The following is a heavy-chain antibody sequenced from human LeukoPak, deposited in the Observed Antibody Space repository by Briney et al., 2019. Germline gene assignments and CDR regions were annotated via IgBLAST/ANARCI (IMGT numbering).Heavy chain of an antibody. CDR1: GFTFSSCA. D-gene: IGHD6-19*01. CDR3: ARERDEKIAVAEPAFYFDY. Sequence: GGSLRLSCAASGFTFSSCAMHWVRQAPGKGLEWVAVISYDGSNKYYADSVKGRFTISRDNSKNTLYLQMNSLRAEDTAVYYCARERDEKIAVAEPAFYFDYWGQGTLVTVSS. V-gene: IGHV3-30-3*01. CDR2: ISYDGSNK. J-gene: IGHJ4*02.